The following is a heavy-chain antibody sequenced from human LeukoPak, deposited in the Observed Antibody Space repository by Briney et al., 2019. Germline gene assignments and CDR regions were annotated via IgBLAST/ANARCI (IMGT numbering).Heavy chain of an antibody. V-gene: IGHV4-39*07. Sequence: SETLSLTCTVSGGSISSSSYYWGWIRQPPGKGLEWIGSIYYSGSTYYNPSLKSRVTISVDTSKNQFSLKLSSVTAADTAVYYCARVSYCSGGSCYSDWGQGTLVTVSS. CDR2: IYYSGST. D-gene: IGHD2-15*01. J-gene: IGHJ4*02. CDR1: GGSISSSSYY. CDR3: ARVSYCSGGSCYSD.